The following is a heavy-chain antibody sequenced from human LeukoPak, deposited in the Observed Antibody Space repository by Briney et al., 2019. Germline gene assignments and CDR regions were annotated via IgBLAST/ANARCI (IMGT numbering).Heavy chain of an antibody. CDR3: AGYSSGWVYGMDV. Sequence: GGSLRLSCAASGFTVSSSYMSWVRQAPGKGLEWVSVIYSVGTTYYADSVKGRFTISRDHSKNTLYLQMNSLRAEDTAVYYCAGYSSGWVYGMDVWGQATTVAVSS. V-gene: IGHV3-66*01. CDR2: IYSVGTT. D-gene: IGHD6-19*01. J-gene: IGHJ6*02. CDR1: GFTVSSSY.